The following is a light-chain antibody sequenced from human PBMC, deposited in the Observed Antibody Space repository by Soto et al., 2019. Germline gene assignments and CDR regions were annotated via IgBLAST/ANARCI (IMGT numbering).Light chain of an antibody. CDR3: QQYGSSLGVT. CDR2: GAS. V-gene: IGKV3-20*01. Sequence: EIMMTQSPVTLSVSPGERAPLSCRASQSVSSSYLAWYQQKPGQAPRLLIYGASSRATGIPDRFSGSGSGTDFTLAISRLEPEDFAVYYCQQYGSSLGVTFGGGTKVDIK. CDR1: QSVSSSY. J-gene: IGKJ4*01.